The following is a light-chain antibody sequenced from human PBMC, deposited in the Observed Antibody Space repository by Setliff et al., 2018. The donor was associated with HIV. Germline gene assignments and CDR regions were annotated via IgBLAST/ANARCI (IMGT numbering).Light chain of an antibody. CDR3: CSYVAGSHYV. CDR2: EGS. V-gene: IGLV2-23*01. J-gene: IGLJ1*01. CDR1: SSDLGGYHL. Sequence: QSALTQPASVSGSPGQSITISCTGTSSDLGGYHLVSWYQHHPGKAPKLMIYEGSQRPSGVSTRFSGSTSGDTASLTIAGLQAEDEADYYCCSYVAGSHYVFGTGTKVTVL.